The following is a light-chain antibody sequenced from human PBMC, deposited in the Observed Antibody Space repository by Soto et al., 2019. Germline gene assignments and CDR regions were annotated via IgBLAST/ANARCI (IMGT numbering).Light chain of an antibody. J-gene: IGLJ3*02. V-gene: IGLV2-23*01. CDR3: CSYAGSSTWV. CDR2: EGS. CDR1: SSDVGTYNL. Sequence: QLVLTQPASVSGSPGQSITISCTGTSSDVGTYNLVSWYQQHPGKAPKLMIYEGSQRPSGVSNRFSGSKSGNTASLTISGLQAEDEADYHCCSYAGSSTWVFGGGTKLTVL.